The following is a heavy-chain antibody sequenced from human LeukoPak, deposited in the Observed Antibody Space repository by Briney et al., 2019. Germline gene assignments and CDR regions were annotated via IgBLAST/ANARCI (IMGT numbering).Heavy chain of an antibody. J-gene: IGHJ4*02. V-gene: IGHV4-39*07. CDR1: GGSISSSSYY. CDR2: IYYGGST. Sequence: SETLSLTCTVSGGSISSSSYYWGWIRQPPGKGLEWIGSIYYGGSTYYNPSLKSRVTISVDTSKNQFSLKLSSVTAADTAVYYCARDQLGHDYWGQGTLVTVSS. D-gene: IGHD6-13*01. CDR3: ARDQLGHDY.